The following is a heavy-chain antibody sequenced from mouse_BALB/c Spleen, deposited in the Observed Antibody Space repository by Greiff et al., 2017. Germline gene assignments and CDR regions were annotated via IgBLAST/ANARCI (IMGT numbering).Heavy chain of an antibody. V-gene: IGHV6-6*02. CDR3: TPDYRYERFAY. CDR2: IRLKSNNYAT. D-gene: IGHD2-14*01. J-gene: IGHJ3*01. Sequence: EVQLVESGGGLVQPGGSMKLSCVASGFTFSNYWMNWVRQSPEKGLEWVAEIRLKSNNYATHYAESVKGRFTISRDDSKSSVYLQMNNLRAEDTGIYYCTPDYRYERFAYWGQGTLVTVSA. CDR1: GFTFSNYW.